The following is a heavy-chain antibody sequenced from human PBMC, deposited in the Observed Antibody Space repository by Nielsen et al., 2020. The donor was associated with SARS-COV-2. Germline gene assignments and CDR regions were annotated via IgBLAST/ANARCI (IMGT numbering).Heavy chain of an antibody. CDR1: GFTFSSYS. Sequence: GESLKISCAASGFTFSSYSMNWVRQAPGKGLEWVSYISSSSSTIYYADSVKGRFTISRDNAKNSLYLQMNSLRDEDTAVYYCARVLIPRYQLGGMDVWGQGTTVTVSS. CDR3: ARVLIPRYQLGGMDV. D-gene: IGHD2-2*01. V-gene: IGHV3-48*02. CDR2: ISSSSSTI. J-gene: IGHJ6*02.